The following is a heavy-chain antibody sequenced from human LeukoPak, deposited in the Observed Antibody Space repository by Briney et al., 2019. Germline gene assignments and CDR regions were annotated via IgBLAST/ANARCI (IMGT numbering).Heavy chain of an antibody. J-gene: IGHJ3*02. CDR3: ARGMGYSYGHPQGAFDI. CDR1: GYTFTSYD. D-gene: IGHD5-18*01. Sequence: VASVKVSCKASGYTFTSYDINWVRQATGQGLEWMGWMNPNSGNTGYAQKFQGRVTMTRNTSISTAYMELRSLRSEDTAVYYCARGMGYSYGHPQGAFDIWGQGTMVTVSS. CDR2: MNPNSGNT. V-gene: IGHV1-8*01.